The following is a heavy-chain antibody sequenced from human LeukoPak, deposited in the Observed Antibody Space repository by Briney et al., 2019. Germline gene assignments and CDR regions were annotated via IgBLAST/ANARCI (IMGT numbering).Heavy chain of an antibody. Sequence: PGGSLRLSCAASGFTFSSYAMSWVRQAPAKGLEWVSTIGGGGESTYYADSVKGRFTISRDNSKNTVYLQMNSLRAEDTAVYYCAKAAGRGYNYGDYFDYWGQGTLVTVSS. J-gene: IGHJ4*02. CDR1: GFTFSSYA. CDR3: AKAAGRGYNYGDYFDY. CDR2: IGGGGEST. V-gene: IGHV3-23*01. D-gene: IGHD5-18*01.